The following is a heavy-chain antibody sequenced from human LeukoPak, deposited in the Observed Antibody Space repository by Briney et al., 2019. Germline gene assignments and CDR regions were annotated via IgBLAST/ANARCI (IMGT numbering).Heavy chain of an antibody. CDR2: IYVDGRTT. J-gene: IGHJ5*02. Sequence: GGSLRLSCVASGFTFSNYWMHWVRQPPGKGLVWVSRIYVDGRTTNYADSVKGRFTISRDNAKNTVYLEMNSLSVEDTATYYCIRDFRSADLWGQGALVTVTS. V-gene: IGHV3-74*01. CDR1: GFTFSNYW. CDR3: IRDFRSADL.